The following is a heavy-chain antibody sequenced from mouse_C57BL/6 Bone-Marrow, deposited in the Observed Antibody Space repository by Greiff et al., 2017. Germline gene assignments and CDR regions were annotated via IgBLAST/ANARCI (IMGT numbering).Heavy chain of an antibody. J-gene: IGHJ3*01. CDR1: GYTFTDYY. CDR3: ARAGYYYGSSWFAY. Sequence: EVQLQQSGPELVKPGASVKISCKASGYTFTDYYMNWVKQSHGKSLEWIGDINPNNGGTSYNQKFKGKATLTVDKSSSTAYMELRSLTSEDSAVYYCARAGYYYGSSWFAYWGQGTLVTVSA. CDR2: INPNNGGT. V-gene: IGHV1-26*01. D-gene: IGHD1-1*01.